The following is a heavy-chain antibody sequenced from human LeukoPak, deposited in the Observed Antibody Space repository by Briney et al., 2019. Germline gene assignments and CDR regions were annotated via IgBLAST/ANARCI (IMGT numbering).Heavy chain of an antibody. CDR2: IWYDGGNK. CDR1: GFTFSNFG. J-gene: IGHJ4*01. V-gene: IGHV3-33*01. CDR3: ARGDYYGSPFDY. D-gene: IGHD3-10*01. Sequence: GRSLRLSCAASGFTFSNFGMHWVRQAPGKGLEWVAVIWYDGGNKYYADSVQGRFTISRGNSKNTLYLQMNSLRVEDTAVYYCARGDYYGSPFDYWGQEPWSPSPQ.